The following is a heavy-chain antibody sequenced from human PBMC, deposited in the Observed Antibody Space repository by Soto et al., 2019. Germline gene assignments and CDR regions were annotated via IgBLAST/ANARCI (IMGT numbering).Heavy chain of an antibody. V-gene: IGHV4-59*11. CDR2: IYYSGST. Sequence: QVQLQESGPGLVKPSETLSLTCTVSGGSISSHYWSWIRQPPGKGLEWIGYIYYSGSTNYNPSLKSRVTISVDTSKNQFSLKLSSVTAADTAVYYCARDNGYSYGYTLDHWGQGTLVTVSS. J-gene: IGHJ4*02. CDR3: ARDNGYSYGYTLDH. D-gene: IGHD5-18*01. CDR1: GGSISSHY.